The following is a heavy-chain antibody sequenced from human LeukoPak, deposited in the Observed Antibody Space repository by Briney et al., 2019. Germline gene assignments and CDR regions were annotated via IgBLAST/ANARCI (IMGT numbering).Heavy chain of an antibody. Sequence: ASVKVSCKASGGTFSSYAISWVRQAPGQGLEWMGGIIPIFGTANYAQKFQGRVTITTDASTSTAYMELSSLRSEDTAVYYCARERITMVRGVNNYNWFDPWGQGTLVTVSS. CDR2: IIPIFGTA. CDR3: ARERITMVRGVNNYNWFDP. D-gene: IGHD3-10*01. J-gene: IGHJ5*02. CDR1: GGTFSSYA. V-gene: IGHV1-69*05.